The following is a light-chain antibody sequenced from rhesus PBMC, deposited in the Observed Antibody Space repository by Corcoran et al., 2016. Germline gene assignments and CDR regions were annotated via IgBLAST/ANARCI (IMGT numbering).Light chain of an antibody. CDR3: QHNDGTLT. J-gene: IGKJ4*01. CDR2: EAS. Sequence: DIQMTQSPLSLSASAGDRVTITCRTSENVKNHLNWYQQKPGKAPKLLIYEASNLPRGVPSRFIGSGSGTDYTFTISSLQSEDVATDYCQHNDGTLTFGGGTKVEIK. V-gene: IGKV1-74*01. CDR1: ENVKNH.